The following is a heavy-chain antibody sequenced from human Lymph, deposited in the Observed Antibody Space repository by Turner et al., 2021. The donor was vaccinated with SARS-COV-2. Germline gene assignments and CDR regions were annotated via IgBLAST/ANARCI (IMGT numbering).Heavy chain of an antibody. D-gene: IGHD2-2*02. CDR1: GYTFSSYG. J-gene: IGHJ6*02. V-gene: IGHV1-18*04. CDR2: ISVYNGYT. Sequence: QVQLVQSGAEVKKSGASVKVSCRASGYTFSSYGISWVRQAPGQGLELIGWISVYNGYTNYAQKLQGRVTMTTDTSTSTAYMELRSLRSDDTAVYYCAREGYCSSTSCYRGQYYYYGMDVWGQGTTVTVSS. CDR3: AREGYCSSTSCYRGQYYYYGMDV.